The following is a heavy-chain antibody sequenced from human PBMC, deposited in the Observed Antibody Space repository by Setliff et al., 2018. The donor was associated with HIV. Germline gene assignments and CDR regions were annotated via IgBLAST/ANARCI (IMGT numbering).Heavy chain of an antibody. CDR3: ARNQGDASGWYAGDY. V-gene: IGHV1-2*06. CDR2: INPNSGGT. CDR1: VYILTDYY. Sequence: ASVKVSCKASVYILTDYYMHWVRQAPGQELGWMGRINPNSGGTNYAQKFQGRVTMTRDTSISTAYMELSRLRSDDTAVYYCARNQGDASGWYAGDYWGHGTLVTVSS. D-gene: IGHD6-19*01. J-gene: IGHJ4*01.